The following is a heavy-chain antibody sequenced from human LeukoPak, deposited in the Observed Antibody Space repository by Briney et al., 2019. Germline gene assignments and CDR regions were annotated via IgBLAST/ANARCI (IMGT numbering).Heavy chain of an antibody. J-gene: IGHJ4*02. CDR2: IMPTFDTA. CDR3: ATFYSSGYYYVY. V-gene: IGHV1-69*05. CDR1: GGSFSSYG. D-gene: IGHD3-22*01. Sequence: GASVTVSCKASGGSFSSYGFSWVRQAPGQGLEWMGGIMPTFDTANYAQKFQGRVTITMDESTSTSYMELRSLRSEDTAVYYCATFYSSGYYYVYWGQGTLVTVSS.